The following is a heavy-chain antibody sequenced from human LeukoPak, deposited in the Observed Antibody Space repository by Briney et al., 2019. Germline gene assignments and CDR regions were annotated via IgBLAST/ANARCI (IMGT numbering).Heavy chain of an antibody. J-gene: IGHJ4*02. V-gene: IGHV4-34*01. D-gene: IGHD5-12*01. CDR2: INHIGST. CDR3: ARVPSRGSPFFDF. Sequence: SETLSVTCGVYGGSFFGYYWTWIRQPPGKGLDWIGEINHIGSTRYNPSLKSRVTISLDTSMSQFSLKLTSVTAADTAVYFCARVPSRGSPFFDFWGQGTLVTVSS. CDR1: GGSFFGYY.